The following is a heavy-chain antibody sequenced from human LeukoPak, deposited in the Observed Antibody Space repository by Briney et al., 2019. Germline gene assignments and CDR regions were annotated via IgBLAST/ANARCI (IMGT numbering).Heavy chain of an antibody. J-gene: IGHJ6*02. V-gene: IGHV3-21*01. CDR3: ARDYVYAMDV. D-gene: IGHD3-16*01. CDR1: GFTVSSNY. CDR2: ITSDGGYI. Sequence: GGSLRLSCAASGFTVSSNYMNWVRQSPGKGLEWVSSITSDGGYIYYADSVKGRFTVSRDNAENSLHLQMHSLRAEDTAVYYCARDYVYAMDVWGQGTMVTVSS.